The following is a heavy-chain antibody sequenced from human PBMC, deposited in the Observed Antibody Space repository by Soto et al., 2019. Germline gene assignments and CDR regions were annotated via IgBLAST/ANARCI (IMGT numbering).Heavy chain of an antibody. D-gene: IGHD3-10*01. V-gene: IGHV3-53*01. J-gene: IGHJ6*02. CDR2: IYSGGDT. CDR1: GFSVSSDY. Sequence: EVQLVESGGTSIQAGGSLRLSCAASGFSVSSDYISWVRQAPGKGLEWVSLIYSGGDTYYADSVKGRFTISRDISSNTIYLHMTSLRADDTAIYYCTRAGSDPGNFYISNYYAMDVWGRGTTVTVSS. CDR3: TRAGSDPGNFYISNYYAMDV.